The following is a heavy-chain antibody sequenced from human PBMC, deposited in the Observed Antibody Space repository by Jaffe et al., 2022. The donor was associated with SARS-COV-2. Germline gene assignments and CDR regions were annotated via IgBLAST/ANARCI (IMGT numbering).Heavy chain of an antibody. CDR1: GGSFSGYY. Sequence: QVQLQQWGAGLLKPSETLSLTCAVYGGSFSGYYWSWIRQPPGKGLEWIGEINHSGSTNYNPSLKSRVTISVDTSKNQFSLKLSSVTAADTAVYYCARVGDAPGYSYGYAFDIWGQGTMVTVSS. V-gene: IGHV4-34*01. CDR3: ARVGDAPGYSYGYAFDI. CDR2: INHSGST. J-gene: IGHJ3*02. D-gene: IGHD5-18*01.